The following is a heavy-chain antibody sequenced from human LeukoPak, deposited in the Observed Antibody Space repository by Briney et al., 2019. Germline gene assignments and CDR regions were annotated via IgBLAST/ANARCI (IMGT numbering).Heavy chain of an antibody. V-gene: IGHV3-66*01. CDR2: IYSGGST. CDR3: ARDYSGSFFDY. D-gene: IGHD1-26*01. Sequence: GSLRLSCAASGFTVSSNYMSWVRQAPGEGLEWVSVIYSGGSTYYADSVKGRFTISRDNAKNSLYLQMNSLRAEDTAVYYCARDYSGSFFDYWGQGTLVTVSS. CDR1: GFTVSSNY. J-gene: IGHJ4*02.